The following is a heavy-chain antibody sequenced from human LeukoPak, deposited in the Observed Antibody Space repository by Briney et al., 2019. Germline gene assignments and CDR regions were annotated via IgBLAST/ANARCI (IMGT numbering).Heavy chain of an antibody. CDR3: ARDAHSGDG. CDR2: TSNSGANI. V-gene: IGHV3-48*03. J-gene: IGHJ4*02. D-gene: IGHD6-25*01. CDR1: GFTFSNNE. Sequence: AGTLRLSCAASGFTFSNNEMNRVRQAQGHELEGCSNTSNSGANIFYADSVKGRFTVSRDNAENSLFLQMNSLRPEDTAVYYCARDAHSGDGWGQGTLVTVSS.